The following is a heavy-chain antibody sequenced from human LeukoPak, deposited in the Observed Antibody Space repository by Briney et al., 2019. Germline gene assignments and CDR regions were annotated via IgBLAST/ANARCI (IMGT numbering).Heavy chain of an antibody. V-gene: IGHV3-7*01. J-gene: IGHJ4*02. CDR3: ARDYSASGSFDY. CDR1: GFTFSNYW. Sequence: GGSLRLSCAASGFTFSNYWVNWVRQAPGKGLEWLANIKQDGSQGHYVDSVKGRFTISRDNAKNSLYLQMNTLRAEDTAVYYCARDYSASGSFDYWGQGTLVTVSS. CDR2: IKQDGSQG. D-gene: IGHD3-10*01.